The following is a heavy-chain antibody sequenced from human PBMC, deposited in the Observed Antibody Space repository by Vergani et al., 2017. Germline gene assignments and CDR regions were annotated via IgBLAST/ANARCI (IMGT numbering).Heavy chain of an antibody. CDR1: ESSFISNE. V-gene: IGHV5-51*01. CDR2: INPIDSKI. D-gene: IGHD2-21*01. CDR3: TRHVPCGDGACLHFDH. Sequence: EVMLVQSGAEVKKPGESLKISCKYSESSFISNEIAWVRQMSGKGLQWMGNINPIDSKIAYSPSFQDQAIMSLDKSITTAYLQWRSLTASDTAIYYCTRHVPCGDGACLHFDHWGKGTQVTVSS. J-gene: IGHJ4*02.